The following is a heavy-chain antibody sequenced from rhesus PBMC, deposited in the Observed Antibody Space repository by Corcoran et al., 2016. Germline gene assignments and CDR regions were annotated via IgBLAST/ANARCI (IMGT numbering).Heavy chain of an antibody. D-gene: IGHD5-24*01. J-gene: IGHJ6*01. CDR3: ARGGTGGLDS. CDR1: GGSISAYHY. V-gene: IGHV4-73*01. CDR2: FYANSAST. Sequence: QVQLQQWGEGLVKPSETLSLTCAVYGGSISAYHYWSWIRQPPGKGLEWIGYFYANSASTNYNPSLKNRVTISKDRSKNQFSLKLTSVTAADTAVYYCARGGTGGLDSWGQGVVVTVSS.